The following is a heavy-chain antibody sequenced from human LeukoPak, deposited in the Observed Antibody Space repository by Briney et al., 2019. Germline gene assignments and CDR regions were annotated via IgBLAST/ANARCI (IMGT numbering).Heavy chain of an antibody. V-gene: IGHV4-59*01. CDR3: ARDPLDYYGSGSYAFDI. J-gene: IGHJ3*02. CDR2: IYYSGST. CDR1: GGSISSYY. Sequence: SETLSLTCTVSGGSISSYYWSWIRQPPGKGLEWIGYIYYSGSTNYNPPLKSRVTISVDTSKNQFSLKLSSVTAADTAVYYCARDPLDYYGSGSYAFDIWGQGTMVTVSS. D-gene: IGHD3-10*01.